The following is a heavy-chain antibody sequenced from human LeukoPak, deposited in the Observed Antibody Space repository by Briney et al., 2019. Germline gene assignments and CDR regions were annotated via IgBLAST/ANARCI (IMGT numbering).Heavy chain of an antibody. V-gene: IGHV5-51*01. D-gene: IGHD3-16*02. CDR2: IYPGDSDT. Sequence: GESLKISCKGSGYSFTSYWIGWVRQMPGKGLEWMGIIYPGDSDTRYSPSFQGQVTISADKSISTAYLQWSSLKASDTAMHYCARRPRYYDYVWGSYRPGPFDIWGQGTMVTVSS. CDR1: GYSFTSYW. CDR3: ARRPRYYDYVWGSYRPGPFDI. J-gene: IGHJ3*02.